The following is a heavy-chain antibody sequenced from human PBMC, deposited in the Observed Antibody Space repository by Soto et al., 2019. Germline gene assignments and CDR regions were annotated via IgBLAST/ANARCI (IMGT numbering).Heavy chain of an antibody. J-gene: IGHJ6*02. CDR1: GYTFTSYD. Sequence: QVQLVQSGAEVKKPGASVKVSCKASGYTFTSYDINWVRQATGQGLEWMCWMNPNSGNTGYAQKFEGRVTRSRNTSISTAYMELSSLRSDDTAVYYCARGRYSGSWGPYGIDVWGQGTTVTVSS. CDR2: MNPNSGNT. D-gene: IGHD6-13*01. CDR3: ARGRYSGSWGPYGIDV. V-gene: IGHV1-8*01.